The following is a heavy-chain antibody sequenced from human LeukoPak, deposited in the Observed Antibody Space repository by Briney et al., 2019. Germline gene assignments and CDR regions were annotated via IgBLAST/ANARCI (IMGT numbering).Heavy chain of an antibody. CDR3: ARGRDRWLLQYFDY. V-gene: IGHV4-34*01. CDR2: INHSGST. CDR1: GGSFSGYY. D-gene: IGHD3-22*01. J-gene: IGHJ4*02. Sequence: SETLSLTCAVYGGSFSGYYWSWIRQPPGKGLEWIGEINHSGSTNYNPPLKSRVTISVDTSKNQFSLKLSSVTAADTAVYYCARGRDRWLLQYFDYWGQGTLVTVSS.